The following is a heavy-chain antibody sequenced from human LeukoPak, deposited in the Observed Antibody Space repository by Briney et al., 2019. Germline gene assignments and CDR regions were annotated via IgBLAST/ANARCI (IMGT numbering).Heavy chain of an antibody. Sequence: ASVKVSCKASGGTFSSYAISWVRQAPGQGLEWMGGIIPIFGTANYAQKFQGRVTITADESTSTAYMELSSLRSEDTAVYYCARDRVIDLWSENGMDVWGQGTTVTVSS. CDR2: IIPIFGTA. J-gene: IGHJ6*02. D-gene: IGHD3-3*01. CDR1: GGTFSSYA. CDR3: ARDRVIDLWSENGMDV. V-gene: IGHV1-69*13.